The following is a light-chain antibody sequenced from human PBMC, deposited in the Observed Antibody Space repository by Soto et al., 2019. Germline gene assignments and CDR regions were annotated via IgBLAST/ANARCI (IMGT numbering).Light chain of an antibody. CDR3: QSYDSSLSVVV. CDR1: SSNIGAGYD. Sequence: QSVLTQPPSVSGAPGQRVTISCTGSSSNIGAGYDVHWYQQLPGTAPKLLIYGNSNRPSGVPDRFSGSKSGTSASLAITGLQAEDEDYYYCQSYDSSLSVVVFGGGTKLTVL. CDR2: GNS. J-gene: IGLJ2*01. V-gene: IGLV1-40*01.